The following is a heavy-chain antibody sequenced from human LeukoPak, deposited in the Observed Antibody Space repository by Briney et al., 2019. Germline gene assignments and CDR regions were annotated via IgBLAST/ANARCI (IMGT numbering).Heavy chain of an antibody. D-gene: IGHD6-13*01. V-gene: IGHV3-21*04. CDR2: ISGSTTYT. J-gene: IGHJ4*02. CDR1: GFTFSSYG. Sequence: GGSLRLSCAASGFTFSSYGMHWVRQAPGKGLEWVSSISGSTTYTNYADSVKVRFTISRVNAKNSLYLQMDSLRAEDTAVYYCARASAAHRFDFWGQGILVTVSS. CDR3: ARASAAHRFDF.